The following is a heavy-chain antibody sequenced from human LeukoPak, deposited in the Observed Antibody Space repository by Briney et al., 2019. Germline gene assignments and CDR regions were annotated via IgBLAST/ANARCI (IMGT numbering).Heavy chain of an antibody. D-gene: IGHD5-18*01. J-gene: IGHJ4*02. CDR1: GGSISSYY. V-gene: IGHV4-4*07. CDR3: ARSGTAMVRGYFDY. Sequence: SETLSLTCAVSGGSISSYYWSWIRQPAGKGLEWIGRIYTSGSTNYNPSLKSRVTTSVDTSKNQFSLKLSSVTAADTAVYYCARSGTAMVRGYFDYWGQGTLVTVSS. CDR2: IYTSGST.